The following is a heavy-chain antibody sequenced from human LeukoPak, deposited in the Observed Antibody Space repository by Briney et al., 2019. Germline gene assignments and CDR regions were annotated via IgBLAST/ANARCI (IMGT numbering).Heavy chain of an antibody. Sequence: PGGSLRLSCAASGFTFSSYGMHWVRQAPGKGLEWVAFIWYDGSYIYYADSVKGRFTISRDNSKNSLYLQMNSLRAEDTAVYYWARDGRYFNFRSSLNAFDSCGQGTMVTASS. V-gene: IGHV3-33*01. CDR2: IWYDGSYI. CDR3: ARDGRYFNFRSSLNAFDS. CDR1: GFTFSSYG. J-gene: IGHJ3*02. D-gene: IGHD3-9*01.